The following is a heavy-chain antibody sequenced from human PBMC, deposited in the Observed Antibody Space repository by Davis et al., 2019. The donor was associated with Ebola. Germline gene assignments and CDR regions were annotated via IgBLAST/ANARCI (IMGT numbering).Heavy chain of an antibody. V-gene: IGHV4-59*01. CDR1: GGSFNNYF. J-gene: IGHJ4*02. CDR2: MHINGGT. Sequence: SETLSLTCTVSGGSFNNYFWSWIRQPPGRGLEWIGSMHINGGTDYSPSLRGRVTISLDTSKNQFSLRLSSVTAADMAVYYCARSHSDWLLPFDYWGQGTLATVSS. D-gene: IGHD3-9*01. CDR3: ARSHSDWLLPFDY.